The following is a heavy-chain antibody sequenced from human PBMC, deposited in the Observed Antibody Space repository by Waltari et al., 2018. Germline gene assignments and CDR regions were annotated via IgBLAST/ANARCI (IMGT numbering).Heavy chain of an antibody. CDR3: AKDGDYSLTEYDAFDV. CDR1: GLLFSSHG. Sequence: VQLLESGGGVVQPGGSLRLSCAASGLLFSSHGMRWVRPIPGKGLEWVAFISFDGKKIFDADSVRGRFTISRDNSNNIVFLQMNSLRPEDSGVYYCAKDGDYSLTEYDAFDVWGQGTVVTVSP. J-gene: IGHJ3*01. D-gene: IGHD4-17*01. CDR2: ISFDGKKI. V-gene: IGHV3-30*02.